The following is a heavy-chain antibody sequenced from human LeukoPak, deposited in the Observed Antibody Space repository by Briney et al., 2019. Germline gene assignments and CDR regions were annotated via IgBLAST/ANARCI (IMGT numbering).Heavy chain of an antibody. CDR2: INPSGGST. D-gene: IGHD6-13*01. CDR1: GYTFTIYY. V-gene: IGHV1-46*01. CDR3: ARVAAVAFFDY. Sequence: ASVKVSCKSSGYTFTIYYMHWVRQAPGQGLEWMGIINPSGGSTSYAQKFQGRVTMTRDTSTSTVYMELSSLRSEDTAVYYCARVAAVAFFDYWGQGTLVTVSS. J-gene: IGHJ4*02.